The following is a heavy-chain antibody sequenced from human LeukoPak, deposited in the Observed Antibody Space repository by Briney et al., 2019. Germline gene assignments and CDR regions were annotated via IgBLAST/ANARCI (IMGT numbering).Heavy chain of an antibody. CDR1: GGSISSSRDY. CDR3: ARDQDDILTKSYYYYYMDV. CDR2: IYYSGST. J-gene: IGHJ6*03. V-gene: IGHV4-39*02. D-gene: IGHD3-9*01. Sequence: SETLSLTCIVSGGSISSSRDYWAWIRQPPGKGLEWIANIYYSGSTYYSPSLKSRVIISVDTSKNQFSLRLSSVTAADTAVYCARDQDDILTKSYYYYYMDVWGKGTTVTVSS.